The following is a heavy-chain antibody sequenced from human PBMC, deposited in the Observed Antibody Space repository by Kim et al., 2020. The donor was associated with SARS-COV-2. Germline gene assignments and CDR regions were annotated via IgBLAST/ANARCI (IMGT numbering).Heavy chain of an antibody. CDR1: GFTFNSYS. Sequence: GGSLRLSCAASGFTFNSYSMNWVRQAPGQGLEWVSSFIGSSSYIYYVDSVKGRFTISRDNAKNSLYLQMNSLRADDTAVYYCTREGAGGDYGDWFNPWGQGTLVTVSS. CDR3: TREGAGGDYGDWFNP. D-gene: IGHD4-17*01. CDR2: FIGSSSYI. J-gene: IGHJ5*02. V-gene: IGHV3-21*06.